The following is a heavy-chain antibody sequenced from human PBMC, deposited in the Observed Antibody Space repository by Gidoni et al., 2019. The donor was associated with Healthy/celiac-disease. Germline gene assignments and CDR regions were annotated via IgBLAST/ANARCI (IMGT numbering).Heavy chain of an antibody. CDR3: AKDVVGDWEPAYFDY. J-gene: IGHJ4*02. CDR2: MSGGGGST. CDR1: GFTFSSSA. Sequence: EVQLLESGGGLVQPGGSLRLSCAASGFTFSSSAISWVRPAPGKGLEGDSAMSGGGGSTYYADSVKGRFTISGDNYKNTLYLQMNRLRAEDTAVYYCAKDVVGDWEPAYFDYWGQGTLVTVSS. D-gene: IGHD1-26*01. V-gene: IGHV3-23*01.